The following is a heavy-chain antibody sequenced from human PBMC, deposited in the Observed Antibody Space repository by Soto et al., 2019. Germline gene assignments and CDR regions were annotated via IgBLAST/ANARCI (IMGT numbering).Heavy chain of an antibody. V-gene: IGHV6-1*01. D-gene: IGHD3-3*01. J-gene: IGHJ5*02. CDR3: ARGPAILNP. Sequence: SQTLSLTCAISGDSVSSNSAAWNWIRQSPSRGLEWLGRTYCRSKWYSVYAVSVKGRATIKPDTSKNQFSLQLNSVTPDDTAVYYCARGPAILNPWGQGILVTVSS. CDR1: GDSVSSNSAA. CDR2: TYCRSKWYS.